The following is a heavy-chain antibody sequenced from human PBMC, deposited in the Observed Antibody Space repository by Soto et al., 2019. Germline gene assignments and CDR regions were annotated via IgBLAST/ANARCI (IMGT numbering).Heavy chain of an antibody. D-gene: IGHD1-20*01. Sequence: QVQLVESGGGVVQPGRSLRLSCAASGFTFSSYAMHWVRQAPGKGLEWVAVISYDGSNKYYADSVKGRFTISRDNSKDTVYLQMNSLRAEDTAVYYCARGRYSGMDVWGQGTTVTVSS. CDR2: ISYDGSNK. J-gene: IGHJ6*02. CDR1: GFTFSSYA. CDR3: ARGRYSGMDV. V-gene: IGHV3-30-3*01.